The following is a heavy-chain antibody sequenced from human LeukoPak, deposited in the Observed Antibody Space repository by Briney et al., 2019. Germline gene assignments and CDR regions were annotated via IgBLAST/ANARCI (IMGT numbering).Heavy chain of an antibody. CDR3: ARDPRFSPFDY. V-gene: IGHV4-59*12. CDR2: IYYSGST. J-gene: IGHJ4*02. CDR1: GGSISGYY. Sequence: SETLSLTCTVSGGSISGYYCSWIRQPPGKGLEWIGYIYYSGSTNYNPSLKSRVTISVDTSKNQFSLMLTSVTAADTAVYYCARDPRFSPFDYWGQGTLVTVSS.